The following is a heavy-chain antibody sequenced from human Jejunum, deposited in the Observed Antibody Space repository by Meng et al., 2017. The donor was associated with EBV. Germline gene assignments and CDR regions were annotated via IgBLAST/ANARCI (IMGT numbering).Heavy chain of an antibody. D-gene: IGHD1-26*01. J-gene: IGHJ5*02. CDR2: IFHIGTT. V-gene: IGHV4-4*02. CDR3: ARDGGPSGSYAYWFDP. Sequence: QVQSLVSGPALVKPLGPLPLTCAVSGGSISSSNWWSWVRQPPGKGPEWIGEIFHIGTTNYNPTLKSRVTMSVDKSKNHFSLKLTSVTAADTAVYYCARDGGPSGSYAYWFDPWGQGTLVTVSS. CDR1: GGSISSSNW.